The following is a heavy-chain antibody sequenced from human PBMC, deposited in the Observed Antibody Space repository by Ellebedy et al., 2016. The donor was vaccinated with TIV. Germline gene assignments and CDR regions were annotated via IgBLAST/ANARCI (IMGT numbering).Heavy chain of an antibody. CDR3: AKDKAVFYDFDM. CDR2: ISWNSGSI. CDR1: GFTIDDYA. D-gene: IGHD2-8*01. J-gene: IGHJ3*02. Sequence: GGSLRLSXVASGFTIDDYAMHWVRHAPGKGLEWVSGISWNSGSIGYADSVKGRFTISRDNAKNSLYLQMNSLRPEDTALYYCAKDKAVFYDFDMWGQGTMVTVSS. V-gene: IGHV3-9*01.